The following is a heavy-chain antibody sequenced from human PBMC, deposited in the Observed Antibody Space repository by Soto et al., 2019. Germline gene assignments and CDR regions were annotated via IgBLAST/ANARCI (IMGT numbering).Heavy chain of an antibody. V-gene: IGHV1-18*01. CDR3: ARGAVVAATPSFFHH. CDR2: ISTYNGNT. J-gene: IGHJ1*01. D-gene: IGHD2-15*01. CDR1: GYTFTTYA. Sequence: QVQLVQSGAEVKKPGASVKVSCKASGYTFTTYAISWVRQAPGQGLEWMGWISTYNGNTDYAQKIQGRVTMTTDTSTSTGYMELRSLRSDDAAVYYCARGAVVAATPSFFHHWGQGTLVTVSS.